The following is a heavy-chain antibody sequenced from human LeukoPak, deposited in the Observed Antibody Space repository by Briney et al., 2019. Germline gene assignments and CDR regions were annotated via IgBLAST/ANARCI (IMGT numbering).Heavy chain of an antibody. CDR3: ALCVVRGVLDY. CDR2: MNPNSGNP. J-gene: IGHJ4*02. V-gene: IGHV1-8*01. CDR1: GYTFTGYD. Sequence: ASVKVSCKASGYTFTGYDINWVRPATGQGLGWMGWMNPNSGNPAYAQKFKGRVTMTRNTSISTASMERSRLRPRDQAVIYCALCVVRGVLDYWGQGTLVTVSS. D-gene: IGHD3-10*01.